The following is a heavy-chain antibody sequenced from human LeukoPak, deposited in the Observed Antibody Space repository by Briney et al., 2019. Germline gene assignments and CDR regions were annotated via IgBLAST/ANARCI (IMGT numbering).Heavy chain of an antibody. CDR2: ISYDGGSI. CDR3: AKKEIWTTWSVGY. V-gene: IGHV3-30*18. Sequence: GGSLRLSCAASGFTFSSYGMHWVRQSPGKGREWVAVISYDGGSIYYADSAKGRFTISRDDPKNTLSLQMNSLSAEDTAVYYCAKKEIWTTWSVGYWGQGTLVTVSS. CDR1: GFTFSSYG. D-gene: IGHD3/OR15-3a*01. J-gene: IGHJ4*02.